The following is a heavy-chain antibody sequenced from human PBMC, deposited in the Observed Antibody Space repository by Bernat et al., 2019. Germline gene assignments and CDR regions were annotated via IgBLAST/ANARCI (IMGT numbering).Heavy chain of an antibody. CDR1: GFSLTTSGVG. J-gene: IGHJ3*02. CDR3: AHIVLASPVLGALDI. D-gene: IGHD2-8*01. Sequence: QITLKESGPTLVKPPQPLTLPCPFSGFSLTTSGVGVGWIRQPPGETLEWLALIFWDDDKRYSPSLKSRLTITKDASKNQVFLTLTNMDPVDTATDYCAHIVLASPVLGALDIWGQGTMVTVS. CDR2: IFWDDDK. V-gene: IGHV2-5*02.